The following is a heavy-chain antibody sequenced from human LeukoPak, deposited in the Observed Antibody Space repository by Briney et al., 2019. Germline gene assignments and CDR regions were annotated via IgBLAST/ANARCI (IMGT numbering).Heavy chain of an antibody. CDR1: GYTFTGYY. Sequence: ASVKVSCKASGYTFTGYYMHWVRQAPGQGLEWMGWINPNSGGTNYAQKFQGWVTMTRDTSISTAYMELSRLRSDNTAVYYCARDYSYGFSFDYWGQGTLVTVSS. V-gene: IGHV1-2*04. J-gene: IGHJ4*02. CDR2: INPNSGGT. D-gene: IGHD5-18*01. CDR3: ARDYSYGFSFDY.